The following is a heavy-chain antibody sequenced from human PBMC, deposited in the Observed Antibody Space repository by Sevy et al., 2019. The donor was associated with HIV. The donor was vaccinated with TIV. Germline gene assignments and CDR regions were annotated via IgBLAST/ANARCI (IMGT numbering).Heavy chain of an antibody. CDR1: GFSFSSYA. J-gene: IGHJ4*02. Sequence: GGSLRLSCAASGFSFSSYAMHWVRQAPGKGLEWVAVISYDGSNKYYADSVKGRFTISRDNSKNTLYLQMNSLRAEDTAVYFCASQGWYDSSGFFDYWGQGTLVTVSS. CDR3: ASQGWYDSSGFFDY. D-gene: IGHD3-22*01. CDR2: ISYDGSNK. V-gene: IGHV3-30*04.